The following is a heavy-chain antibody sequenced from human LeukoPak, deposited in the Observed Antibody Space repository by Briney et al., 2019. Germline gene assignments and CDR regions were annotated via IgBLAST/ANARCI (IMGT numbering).Heavy chain of an antibody. J-gene: IGHJ4*02. CDR2: INHSGST. Sequence: SETLSLTCAVYGGSFSGYYWSWIRQPPGKGLEWIGEINHSGSTNYNPSLKSRVTISVDTSKNQFSLKLSSVTAADTAVYYCARMYGREGYWGQGTLVTVSS. D-gene: IGHD4-17*01. CDR3: ARMYGREGY. V-gene: IGHV4-34*01. CDR1: GGSFSGYY.